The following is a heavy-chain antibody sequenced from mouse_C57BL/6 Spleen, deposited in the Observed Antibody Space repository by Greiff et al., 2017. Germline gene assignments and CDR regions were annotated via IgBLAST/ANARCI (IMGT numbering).Heavy chain of an antibody. V-gene: IGHV1-72*01. Sequence: VQLQQPGAELVKPGASVKLSCKASGYTFTSYWMHWVQQRPGRGLEWIGRIGPNSDGIKYTEQLKSKVTLTVDKPSNTAYMQLSRLTSEDSAVYYCARGDYGNHYAMDYWGQGTSVTVSS. J-gene: IGHJ4*01. CDR3: ARGDYGNHYAMDY. CDR2: IGPNSDGI. D-gene: IGHD2-1*01. CDR1: GYTFTSYW.